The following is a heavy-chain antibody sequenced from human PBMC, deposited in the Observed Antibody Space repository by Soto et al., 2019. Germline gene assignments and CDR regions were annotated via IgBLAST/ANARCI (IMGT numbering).Heavy chain of an antibody. CDR1: GFTFSSYS. V-gene: IGHV3-48*02. J-gene: IGHJ6*02. CDR2: ISSSSSTI. Sequence: GSLRLSCAASGFTFSSYSMNWVRQAPGKGLEWVSYISSSSSTIYYADSVKGRFTISRDNAKNSLYLQMNSLRDEDTAVYYCATDIVVVVAATPDYYYYYGMAVWGQGTTVTVSS. CDR3: ATDIVVVVAATPDYYYYYGMAV. D-gene: IGHD2-15*01.